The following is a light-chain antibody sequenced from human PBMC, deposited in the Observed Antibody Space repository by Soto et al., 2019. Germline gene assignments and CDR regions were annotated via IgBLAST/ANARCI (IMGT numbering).Light chain of an antibody. J-gene: IGKJ1*01. V-gene: IGKV3-11*01. Sequence: EILLTQSPATLSLSPGERATLSCRASQSVSTYLAWYQQKPGQAPGLLIYDASNRATGIPARFSGSGSGTDFTLTISSLEPEDFAVYYCQQRSNWPVTFGQGTKV. CDR2: DAS. CDR3: QQRSNWPVT. CDR1: QSVSTY.